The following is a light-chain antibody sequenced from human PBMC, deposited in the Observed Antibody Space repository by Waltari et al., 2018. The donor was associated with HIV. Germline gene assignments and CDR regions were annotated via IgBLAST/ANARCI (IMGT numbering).Light chain of an antibody. CDR3: QAWDSNVVV. CDR1: KLGDKY. J-gene: IGLJ2*01. CDR2: QDN. Sequence: SYELTQPPSMSVSPGQTANIVCSGDKLGDKYVSWYQQKPGQSPVLVIYQDNKRPSGIPERFSGSSSGNTATLTSLGAHSLDEADFYCQAWDSNVVVFGGGTKLTVL. V-gene: IGLV3-1*01.